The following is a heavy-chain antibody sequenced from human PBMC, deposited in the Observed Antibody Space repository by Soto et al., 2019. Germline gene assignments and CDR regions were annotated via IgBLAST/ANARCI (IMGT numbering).Heavy chain of an antibody. V-gene: IGHV4-34*01. Sequence: SETLSLTCAVYGGSFSGYYWSWIRQPPGKGLEWIGEINHSGSTNYNPSLKSRVTISVDTSKNQFPLKLSSVTAADTAVYYCARGLPYCSSTSCYASGWFDPWGQGTLVTVSS. CDR1: GGSFSGYY. CDR3: ARGLPYCSSTSCYASGWFDP. D-gene: IGHD2-2*01. CDR2: INHSGST. J-gene: IGHJ5*02.